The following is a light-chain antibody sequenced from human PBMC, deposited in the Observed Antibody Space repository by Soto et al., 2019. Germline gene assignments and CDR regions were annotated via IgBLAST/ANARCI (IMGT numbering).Light chain of an antibody. CDR2: DAS. Sequence: EIVLTQSPATLSLSPGERATLSCRASQGVSSYLAWYQQRPGQAPRLLIYDASNRTTGIPARFSGSRSGTDFTLTISRLEPEDSAVYYCQQRSNWPPLTFCGGTKVEIK. J-gene: IGKJ4*01. V-gene: IGKV3-11*01. CDR1: QGVSSY. CDR3: QQRSNWPPLT.